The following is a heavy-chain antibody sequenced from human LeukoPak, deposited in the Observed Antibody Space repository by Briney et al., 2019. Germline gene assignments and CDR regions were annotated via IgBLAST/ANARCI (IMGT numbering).Heavy chain of an antibody. CDR2: IIPIFGTA. CDR1: GGTFSSYA. J-gene: IGHJ6*03. CDR3: ARTSDGEDYYYYMDV. Sequence: SVRVSCKASGGTFSSYAISWVRQAPGQGLEWMGGIIPIFGTANYAQKFQGRVTITTDESTSTAHMELSSLRSEDTAVYYCARTSDGEDYYYYMDVWGKGTTVTVSS. D-gene: IGHD4-17*01. V-gene: IGHV1-69*05.